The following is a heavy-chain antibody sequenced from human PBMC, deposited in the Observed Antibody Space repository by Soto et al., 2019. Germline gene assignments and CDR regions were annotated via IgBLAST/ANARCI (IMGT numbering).Heavy chain of an antibody. CDR2: IYSSGST. CDR3: ARLVEMATSPDY. J-gene: IGHJ4*02. CDR1: GGSISSSSYY. V-gene: IGHV4-39*01. Sequence: QLQLQESGPGLVKPSETVSLTCTVSGGSISSSSYYWGWIRQPPGKGLEWLGNIYSSGSTFYNPSHKSPVTISVDTSKNQFSLKVTSVTAADTAVYYCARLVEMATSPDYWGQGTLVTVSS. D-gene: IGHD5-12*01.